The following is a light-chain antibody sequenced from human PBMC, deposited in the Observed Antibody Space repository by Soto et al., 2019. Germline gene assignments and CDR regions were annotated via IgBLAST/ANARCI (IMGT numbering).Light chain of an antibody. Sequence: EIVLTQSPATLSLSPGARATLFCRASQSVSSYLAWYQQKPGQAPRLLIYDASNRATGIPARFSGSGSGTDFTLTISSLEPEDFAVYCCQQRSNWPLSDSFGQGTKLEIK. V-gene: IGKV3-11*01. J-gene: IGKJ2*03. CDR2: DAS. CDR3: QQRSNWPLSDS. CDR1: QSVSSY.